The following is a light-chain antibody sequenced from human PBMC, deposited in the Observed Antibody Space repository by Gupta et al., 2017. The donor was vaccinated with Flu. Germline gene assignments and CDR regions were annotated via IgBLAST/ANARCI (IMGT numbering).Light chain of an antibody. CDR3: RSEDSSSSCGV. J-gene: IGLJ3*02. V-gene: IGLV3-25*03. Sequence: GKTARMSCAGDAVPKKYAYWYQQRPGKASVVVIYEDIERPSGIPERFSGSSAGNRATLTISGVQAEDEADYYCRSEDSSSSCGVFGGGTKLTVL. CDR1: AVPKKY. CDR2: EDI.